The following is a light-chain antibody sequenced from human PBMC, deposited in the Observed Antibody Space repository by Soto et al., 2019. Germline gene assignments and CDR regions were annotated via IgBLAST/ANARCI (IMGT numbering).Light chain of an antibody. CDR1: SFNVGNNY. CDR3: GTWDASLTAGV. J-gene: IGLJ3*02. Sequence: QSVLTQTPSISAAPGQTVTISCSGSSFNVGNNYVSWYQQLPGSAPKLLISENDKRPSDVPDRFSGSKSGTTATLGITGLQTGDAADYYCGTWDASLTAGVFGGGTKVTVL. CDR2: END. V-gene: IGLV1-51*02.